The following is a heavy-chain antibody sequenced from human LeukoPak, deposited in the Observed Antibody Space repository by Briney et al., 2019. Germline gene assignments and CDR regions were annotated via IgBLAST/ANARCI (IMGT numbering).Heavy chain of an antibody. J-gene: IGHJ4*02. D-gene: IGHD4-17*01. Sequence: GGSLRLSCAASGFTFSSYAMSWVRQAPGKGLEWVGRIKSKTDGGTTDYAAPVKGRFTISRDDSKNTLYLQMNSLKTEDTAVYYCTTDRPTVPLDYWGQGTLVTVSS. CDR1: GFTFSSYA. CDR2: IKSKTDGGTT. CDR3: TTDRPTVPLDY. V-gene: IGHV3-15*01.